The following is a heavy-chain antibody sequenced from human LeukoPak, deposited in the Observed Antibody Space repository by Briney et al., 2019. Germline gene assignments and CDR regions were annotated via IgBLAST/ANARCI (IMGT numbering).Heavy chain of an antibody. D-gene: IGHD6-13*01. V-gene: IGHV4-59*01. Sequence: EASETLSLTCTGSGGSISSYYWSWIRQPPGKGLEWIGYIYYSGSTNYNPSLKSRVTISVDTSKNQFSLKLSSVTAADTAVYYCARARYSSSWACDYWGQRTLVTVSS. CDR2: IYYSGST. J-gene: IGHJ4*02. CDR3: ARARYSSSWACDY. CDR1: GGSISSYY.